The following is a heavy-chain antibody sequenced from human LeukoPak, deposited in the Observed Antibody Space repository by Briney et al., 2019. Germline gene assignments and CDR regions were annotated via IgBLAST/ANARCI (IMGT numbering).Heavy chain of an antibody. CDR3: ARDQPWGVANY. J-gene: IGHJ4*02. D-gene: IGHD3-10*01. CDR2: INGDGSSA. V-gene: IGHV3-74*01. Sequence: GGSLRLSCAASGFTFSSYWMHWVRQVPGKGLVWVSRINGDGSSATYADSVKGRFTISRDNAKNTVYLQMNSLRGEDTAVYYCARDQPWGVANYWGQGTLVTVSS. CDR1: GFTFSSYW.